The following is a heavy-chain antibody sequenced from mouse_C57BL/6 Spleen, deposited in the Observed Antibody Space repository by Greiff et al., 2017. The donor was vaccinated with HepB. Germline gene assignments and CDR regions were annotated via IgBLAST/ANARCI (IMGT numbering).Heavy chain of an antibody. D-gene: IGHD1-1*01. CDR3: ARYYGSSYLYYAMDY. CDR1: GYTFTSYW. J-gene: IGHJ4*01. CDR2: IYPGSGST. V-gene: IGHV1-55*01. Sequence: QVQLQQPGAELVKPGASVKMSCKASGYTFTSYWITWVKQRPGQGLEWIGDIYPGSGSTNYNEKFKSKATLTVDTSSSTAYMQLSSLTSEDSAVYYCARYYGSSYLYYAMDYWGQGTSVTVSS.